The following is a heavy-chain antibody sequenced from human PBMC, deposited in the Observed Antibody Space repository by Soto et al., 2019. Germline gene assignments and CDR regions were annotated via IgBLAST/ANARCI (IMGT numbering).Heavy chain of an antibody. Sequence: GESLKISCKGSGYTFTSYWITWVRQMPGKGLEWMGRIDPGDSYTNYSPSFQGHVTISADKSISTAYLQWSSLKASDTAMYYCARQGKDGHNQGYGMDVWGQGTTVTVSS. V-gene: IGHV5-10-1*01. CDR1: GYTFTSYW. CDR3: ARQGKDGHNQGYGMDV. CDR2: IDPGDSYT. J-gene: IGHJ6*02.